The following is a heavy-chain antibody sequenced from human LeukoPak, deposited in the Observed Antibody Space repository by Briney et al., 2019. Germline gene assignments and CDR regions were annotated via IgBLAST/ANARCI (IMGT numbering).Heavy chain of an antibody. D-gene: IGHD4-23*01. J-gene: IGHJ4*02. CDR1: GYTFTSYA. CDR3: ARDADYGGNLPKPVDY. V-gene: IGHV1-3*01. CDR2: INAGNGNT. Sequence: ASVKVSCKASGYTFTSYAMHWVRQAPGQRLEWMGWINAGNGNTKYSQKFQGRVTITRDTSASTAYMELSSLRSEDTAVYYCARDADYGGNLPKPVDYWGQGTLVTVSS.